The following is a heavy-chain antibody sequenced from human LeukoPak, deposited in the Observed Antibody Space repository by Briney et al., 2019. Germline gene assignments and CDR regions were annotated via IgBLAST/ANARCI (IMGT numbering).Heavy chain of an antibody. CDR1: GFTFSPYT. CDR3: ATERAGYYLDV. Sequence: GGSLRLSCAASGFTFSPYTMHWVRQAPGRGLEFVSAIIGDGITTYYADSVKGRFTVSRDNSKSTLYLQMGSLTAEDMAVYYCATERAGYYLDVWGKGTTVTVFS. CDR2: IIGDGITT. J-gene: IGHJ6*04. D-gene: IGHD3-9*01. V-gene: IGHV3-64*02.